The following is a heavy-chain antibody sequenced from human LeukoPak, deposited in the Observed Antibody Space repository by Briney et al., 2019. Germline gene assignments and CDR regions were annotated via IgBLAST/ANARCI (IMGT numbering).Heavy chain of an antibody. CDR2: MNPNSGNT. V-gene: IGHV1-8*01. Sequence: GASVKVSCKASGYTFTSYDINWVRQATGQGLEWMGWMNPNSGNTGYAQKFQGRVTMTRNTSISTAYMELSSLRSEDTAVYYCARGTYYYGSGSSPYYGMDVWGQGTTVTVSS. D-gene: IGHD3-10*01. CDR3: ARGTYYYGSGSSPYYGMDV. J-gene: IGHJ6*02. CDR1: GYTFTSYD.